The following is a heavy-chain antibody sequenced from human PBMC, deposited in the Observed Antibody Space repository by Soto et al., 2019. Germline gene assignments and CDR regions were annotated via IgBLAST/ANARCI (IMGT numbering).Heavy chain of an antibody. Sequence: GGSLRLSCAASGFTVSSNYMSWVRQAPGKGLEWVSVIYSGGSTYYADSVKGRFTISRDNSKNTLYLQMNSLRAEDTAVYYCARDLAVTDQKYYYYYYYMDVWGKGTTVTVSS. CDR3: ARDLAVTDQKYYYYYYYMDV. J-gene: IGHJ6*03. CDR1: GFTVSSNY. V-gene: IGHV3-66*01. CDR2: IYSGGST. D-gene: IGHD4-17*01.